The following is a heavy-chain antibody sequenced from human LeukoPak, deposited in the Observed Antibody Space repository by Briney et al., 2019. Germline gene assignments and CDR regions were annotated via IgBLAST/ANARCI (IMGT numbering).Heavy chain of an antibody. D-gene: IGHD5-12*01. CDR2: IKQDGSEK. Sequence: GGSLRLSCAASGFTFSSYWMSWVRQAPGKGLEWVANIKQDGSEKYYVDSVKGRFTISRDNAKNSLYLQMNSLRAEDTAVYYCARDRGPSGPGMVATQPQSDWGQGTLVTVSS. V-gene: IGHV3-7*01. CDR1: GFTFSSYW. J-gene: IGHJ4*02. CDR3: ARDRGPSGPGMVATQPQSD.